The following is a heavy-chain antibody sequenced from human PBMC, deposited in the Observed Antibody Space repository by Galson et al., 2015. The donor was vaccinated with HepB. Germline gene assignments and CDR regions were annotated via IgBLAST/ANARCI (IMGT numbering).Heavy chain of an antibody. Sequence: SLRLSCAASGFTFDDYAMHWVRQAPGKGLEWVSGISWNSGSIGYADSVKGRFTISRDNAKNSLYLQMNSLRAEDTALYYCAKDIAGRAFDYWGQGTLVTVSS. CDR3: AKDIAGRAFDY. CDR1: GFTFDDYA. V-gene: IGHV3-9*01. D-gene: IGHD6-13*01. J-gene: IGHJ4*02. CDR2: ISWNSGSI.